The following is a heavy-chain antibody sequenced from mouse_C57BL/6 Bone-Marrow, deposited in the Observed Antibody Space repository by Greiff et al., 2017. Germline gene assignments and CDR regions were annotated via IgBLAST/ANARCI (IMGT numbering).Heavy chain of an antibody. CDR3: ARASSLYYAMDD. V-gene: IGHV5-2*01. Sequence: EVKLMESGGGLVQPGESLKLSCESNEYEFPSHDMSWVRKTPEKRLELVAAINSDGGSTYYPDTMERRFIISRDNTKKTLYLQMSSLRSEDTDLYYCARASSLYYAMDDWGQGTSVTVSS. CDR2: INSDGGST. CDR1: EYEFPSHD. J-gene: IGHJ4*01. D-gene: IGHD6-1*01.